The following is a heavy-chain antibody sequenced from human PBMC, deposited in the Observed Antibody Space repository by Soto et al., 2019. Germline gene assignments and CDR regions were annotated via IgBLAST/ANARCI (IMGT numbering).Heavy chain of an antibody. V-gene: IGHV3-30*18. D-gene: IGHD2-21*02. CDR2: ISYDGSNK. CDR1: GFTFSSYG. J-gene: IGHJ4*02. CDR3: AKDLGLPIMGAAPFYMPSNVFDY. Sequence: GGSLRLSCAASGFTFSSYGMHWVRQAPGKGLEWVAVISYDGSNKYYADSVKGRFTISRDNSKNTLYLQMNSLRAEDTAVYYCAKDLGLPIMGAAPFYMPSNVFDYWGQGTLVTVSS.